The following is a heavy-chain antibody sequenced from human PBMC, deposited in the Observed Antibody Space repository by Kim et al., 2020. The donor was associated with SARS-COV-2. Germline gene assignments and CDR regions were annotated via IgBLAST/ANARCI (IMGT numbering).Heavy chain of an antibody. D-gene: IGHD3-22*01. J-gene: IGHJ4*02. Sequence: GGSLRLSCDVSGFTFSTYWMTWVRQAPGKGLEWVANIKEDGSEKFYLDSVRGRFTISRDNAKNSMYLQMNSLRAEDTATYYCVREGYYDSRCYYFWGQGTLVTVSS. V-gene: IGHV3-7*01. CDR2: IKEDGSEK. CDR1: GFTFSTYW. CDR3: VREGYYDSRCYYF.